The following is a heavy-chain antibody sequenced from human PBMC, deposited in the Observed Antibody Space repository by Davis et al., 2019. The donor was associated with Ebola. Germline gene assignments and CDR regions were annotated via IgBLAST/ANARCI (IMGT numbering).Heavy chain of an antibody. CDR2: IYYSGST. V-gene: IGHV4-39*01. J-gene: IGHJ4*02. CDR1: GGSISSSSYY. CDR3: ARHVCVYCSSWYFAY. D-gene: IGHD6-13*01. Sequence: SETLSLTCTVSGGSISSSSYYWGWIRQPPGTGLEWIGSIYYSGSTYYNPSLKSRVTISVDTSKNQFSLKLSSVTAADTAVYYCARHVCVYCSSWYFAYWGQGTLVTVSS.